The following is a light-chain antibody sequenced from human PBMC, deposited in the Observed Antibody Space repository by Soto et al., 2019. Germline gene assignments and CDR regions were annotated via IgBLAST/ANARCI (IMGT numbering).Light chain of an antibody. Sequence: SYELTQPPSVSVAPGQTARIACGGNNIGGSNVHWYQQKPGQAPVLVVYDDSDRPSGIPERISGSKSGNTAALTISRVEAGDEADYYCQVWDGSSDPVVFGGGTKLTVL. V-gene: IGLV3-21*02. CDR1: NIGGSN. CDR3: QVWDGSSDPVV. J-gene: IGLJ2*01. CDR2: DDS.